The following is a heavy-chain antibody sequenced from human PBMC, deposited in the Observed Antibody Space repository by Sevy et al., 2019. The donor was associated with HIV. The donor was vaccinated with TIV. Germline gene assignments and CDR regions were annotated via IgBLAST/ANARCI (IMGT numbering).Heavy chain of an antibody. Sequence: GGSLRLSCAASGFTFSSYSMNWARQAPGKGLEWISYISSSSSTIYYAESVKGRFTISRDNAKNSLYLQMNSLRAEDSSVYFCARVSSIYYDRGYFYAMDVWGQGTTVTVSS. J-gene: IGHJ6*02. CDR3: ARVSSIYYDRGYFYAMDV. CDR2: ISSSSSTI. CDR1: GFTFSSYS. D-gene: IGHD3-22*01. V-gene: IGHV3-48*04.